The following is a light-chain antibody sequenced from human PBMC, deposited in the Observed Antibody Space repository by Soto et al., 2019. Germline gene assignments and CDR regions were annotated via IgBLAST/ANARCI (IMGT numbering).Light chain of an antibody. V-gene: IGKV1-5*03. Sequence: DIQMTQSPSTLSASVGGRVTITCRASQSISSWLAWYQQRPGRAPKLLIYKASSLESGVPSRFSGSGSGTEFTLTISSLQPDDFANYYCQQYNSYSTFGQGTKVDIK. CDR3: QQYNSYST. J-gene: IGKJ1*01. CDR1: QSISSW. CDR2: KAS.